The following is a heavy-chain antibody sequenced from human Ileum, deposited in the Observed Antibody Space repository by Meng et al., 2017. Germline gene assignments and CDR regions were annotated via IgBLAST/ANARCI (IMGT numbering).Heavy chain of an antibody. D-gene: IGHD3-22*01. J-gene: IGHJ4*02. CDR3: ARVELRGDTRDSCGLDH. CDR2: INHGGNT. Sequence: QVHRPARGAGLVKPSETLSLTCEVHGGSLTDYYWSWIRQTPGKGLEWIGEINHGGNTNYNPSLKSRVTISIDTSRDQFSLKLTSVTAADTAVYYCARVELRGDTRDSCGLDHWGQGTLVTVSS. V-gene: IGHV4-34*01. CDR1: GGSLTDYY.